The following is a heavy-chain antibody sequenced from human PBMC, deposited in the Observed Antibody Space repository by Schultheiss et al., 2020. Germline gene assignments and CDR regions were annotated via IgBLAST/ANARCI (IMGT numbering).Heavy chain of an antibody. D-gene: IGHD3-9*01. Sequence: SQTLSLTCTVSGGSISSYYWSWIRQPPGKGLEWIGYIYYSGSTNYNPSLKSRVTISVDTSKNQFSLKLSSVTAADTAVYYCARGPYYDILTGYYYGMDVWGQGTTVTVS. J-gene: IGHJ6*02. CDR3: ARGPYYDILTGYYYGMDV. V-gene: IGHV4-59*08. CDR2: IYYSGST. CDR1: GGSISSYY.